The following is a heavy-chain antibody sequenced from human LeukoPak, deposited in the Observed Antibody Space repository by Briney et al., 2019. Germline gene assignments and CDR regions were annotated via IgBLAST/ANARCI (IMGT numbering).Heavy chain of an antibody. CDR3: ARDLSLYSSSYNWFDP. CDR2: IYTSGST. V-gene: IGHV4-4*07. D-gene: IGHD6-6*01. J-gene: IGHJ5*02. CDR1: GGSISSYY. Sequence: SETLPLTCTVSGGSISSYYWSWIRQPAGKGLEWIGRIYTSGSTNYNPSLKSRVTMSVDTSKNQFSLKLSSVAAADTAVYYCARDLSLYSSSYNWFDPWGQGTLVTVSS.